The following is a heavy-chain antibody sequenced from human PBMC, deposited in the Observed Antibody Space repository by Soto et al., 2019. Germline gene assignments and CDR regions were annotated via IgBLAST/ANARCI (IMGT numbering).Heavy chain of an antibody. CDR1: GDRFTDYY. CDR2: INPNSGVT. J-gene: IGHJ6*03. V-gene: IGHV1-2*02. CDR3: ARESGGATATLDYYYFYMGV. Sequence: QMQLVQSGAEVKEPGASVTVSCRASGDRFTDYYMHWVRQAPGQGLEWMGWINPNSGVTKYAQKFQGGVTKTRDTSIRTVYRQLSRLRFDDTAIYYCARESGGATATLDYYYFYMGVRGTGTTVTVSS. D-gene: IGHD1-26*01.